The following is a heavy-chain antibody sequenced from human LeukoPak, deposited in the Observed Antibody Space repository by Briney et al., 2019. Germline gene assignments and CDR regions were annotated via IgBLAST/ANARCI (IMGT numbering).Heavy chain of an antibody. V-gene: IGHV3-23*01. J-gene: IGHJ3*02. CDR2: ISGSGGST. CDR1: GFTFSSYA. CDR3: AKDGDPILTGPSDAFDI. D-gene: IGHD3-9*01. Sequence: GGSLRLSCAASGFTFSSYAMSWVRQAPGKGLEWVSAISGSGGSTYYADSVKGRFTISRDNSKNTLYLQMNCLRAEDTAVYYCAKDGDPILTGPSDAFDIWGQGTMVTVSS.